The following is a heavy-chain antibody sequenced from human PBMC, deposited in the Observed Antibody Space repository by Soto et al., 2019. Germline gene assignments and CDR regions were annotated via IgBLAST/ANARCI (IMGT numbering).Heavy chain of an antibody. CDR2: ISSSSSTI. CDR1: GFTFSSYS. J-gene: IGHJ4*02. D-gene: IGHD5-12*01. Sequence: GGSLRLSCAASGFTFSSYSMNWVRQAPGKGLEWVSYISSSSSTIYYADSVKGRFTISRDNAKNSLYLQMNSLRDEDTAVYYCARDQHSVDIVASAPIDYWGQGTLVTVSS. CDR3: ARDQHSVDIVASAPIDY. V-gene: IGHV3-48*02.